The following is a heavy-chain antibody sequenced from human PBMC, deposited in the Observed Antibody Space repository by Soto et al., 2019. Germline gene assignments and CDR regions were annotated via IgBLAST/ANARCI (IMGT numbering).Heavy chain of an antibody. CDR2: INSGSST. Sequence: EVQLLQSGGGLVQPGGSLRVSCAASGFSVNNYYMSWVRQTPGKGLEWVSTINSGSSTFYADSVKGRFIISRDISKNTLFLQMDSLRPDDTAVYYRRGHEIYVEPAAGFDYWGQGTLVTVSS. V-gene: IGHV3-66*01. J-gene: IGHJ4*02. CDR3: RGHEIYVEPAAGFDY. D-gene: IGHD2-2*01. CDR1: GFSVNNYY.